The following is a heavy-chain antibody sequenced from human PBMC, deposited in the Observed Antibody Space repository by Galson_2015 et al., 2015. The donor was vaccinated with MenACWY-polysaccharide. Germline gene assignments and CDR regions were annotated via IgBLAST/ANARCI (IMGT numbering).Heavy chain of an antibody. J-gene: IGHJ3*02. CDR3: ARSADFYGSGSYLGAFVI. Sequence: SLRLSCAASGFTFSSYSMNWVRQAPGKGLEWVSSISSSSSYIYYADSLKGRFTISRDNAKNSLYLQMNSLRAEDTAVYYCARSADFYGSGSYLGAFVIWGQGTIITVSS. D-gene: IGHD3-10*01. CDR1: GFTFSSYS. V-gene: IGHV3-21*01. CDR2: ISSSSSYI.